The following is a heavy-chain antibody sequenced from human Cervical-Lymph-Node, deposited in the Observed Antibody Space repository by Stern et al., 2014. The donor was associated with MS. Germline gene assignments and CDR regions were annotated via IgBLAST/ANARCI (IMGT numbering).Heavy chain of an antibody. J-gene: IGHJ4*02. Sequence: VQLVESGAEVKKPGSSVKVSCTASGGTFSFYAINWVRQAPGQGPEWMGGIIPIVGTANYAQNFQGRVTITADESTNTAYMELSSLRSEDTAVYYCARDRRHFDTSGGCYFDSWGQGTLVTVSS. CDR3: ARDRRHFDTSGGCYFDS. D-gene: IGHD3-22*01. V-gene: IGHV1-69*01. CDR2: IIPIVGTA. CDR1: GGTFSFYA.